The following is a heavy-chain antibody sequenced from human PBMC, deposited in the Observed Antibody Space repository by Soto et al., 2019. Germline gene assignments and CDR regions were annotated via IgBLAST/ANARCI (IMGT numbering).Heavy chain of an antibody. CDR2: IYYRGST. V-gene: IGHV4-61*01. CDR1: QGSGNSGTFY. J-gene: IGHJ6*02. D-gene: IGHD3-10*01. CDR3: ARGAGYYGSGSYYNYYYYYGMDV. Sequence: SETLSLPCTVHQGSGNSGTFYCTLFWLTPGKELELIGYIYYRGSTNYNPSLKSRGTISVDTSKNKFSLKLSSVTAADTAVYYCARGAGYYGSGSYYNYYYYYGMDVWGQGNTVT.